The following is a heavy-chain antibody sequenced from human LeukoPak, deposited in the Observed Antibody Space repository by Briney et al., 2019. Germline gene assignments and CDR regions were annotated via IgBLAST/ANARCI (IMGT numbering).Heavy chain of an antibody. CDR2: INPSGGTT. J-gene: IGHJ4*02. V-gene: IGHV1-46*01. CDR3: ARGTVTGGVPVN. CDR1: GYMFTSYY. D-gene: IGHD4-17*01. Sequence: ASVKVSCKASGYMFTSYYMHWVRQAPGQGLEWMGIINPSGGTTSYAQKFQGRVTMTRDTSTSTVYMEVSSLRSEDTAVYYCARGTVTGGVPVNGGQGTLVTVSS.